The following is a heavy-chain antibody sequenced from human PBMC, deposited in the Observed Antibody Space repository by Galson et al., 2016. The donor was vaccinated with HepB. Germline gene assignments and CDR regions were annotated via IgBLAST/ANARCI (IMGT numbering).Heavy chain of an antibody. CDR3: AKDRDHFGDYVFDY. CDR2: ISGGGHST. Sequence: SLRLSCAASGFTFSTYVMSWVRQAPGKGLEWVSGISGGGHSTYYADSVKGRFTISRDDSKNTLYLQMNSLRADDTALYYCAKDRDHFGDYVFDYWGQGTLVTVSS. V-gene: IGHV3-23*01. CDR1: GFTFSTYV. J-gene: IGHJ4*02. D-gene: IGHD4-17*01.